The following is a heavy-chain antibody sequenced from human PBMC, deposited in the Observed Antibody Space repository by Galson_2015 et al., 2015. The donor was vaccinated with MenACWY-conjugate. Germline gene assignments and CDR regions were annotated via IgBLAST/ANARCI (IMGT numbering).Heavy chain of an antibody. CDR3: AKAQSIGWYVGYNYFDP. J-gene: IGHJ5*02. D-gene: IGHD6-19*01. Sequence: FLRLSCAASGLTFSNYAMGWVRQASGKGLEWVSGLSGSGDKTFYEESVKGRFTISRDNSKNTLHLQMSSLRAEDTAVYYCAKAQSIGWYVGYNYFDPWGQGALVTVSS. V-gene: IGHV3-23*01. CDR1: GLTFSNYA. CDR2: LSGSGDKT.